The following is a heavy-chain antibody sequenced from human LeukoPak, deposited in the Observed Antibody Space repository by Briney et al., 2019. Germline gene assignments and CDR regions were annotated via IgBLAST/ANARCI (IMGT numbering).Heavy chain of an antibody. CDR3: ARAPARPGYSSGWYLGPVYYYYMDV. J-gene: IGHJ6*03. Sequence: ASVKVSCKASGYTFTSYDINWVRQATGQGLEWMGWMNPNSGNTGYAQKFQGRVTITRNTSISTAYMELSSLRSEDTAVYYCARAPARPGYSSGWYLGPVYYYYMDVWGKGTTVTVSS. CDR2: MNPNSGNT. V-gene: IGHV1-8*03. D-gene: IGHD6-19*01. CDR1: GYTFTSYD.